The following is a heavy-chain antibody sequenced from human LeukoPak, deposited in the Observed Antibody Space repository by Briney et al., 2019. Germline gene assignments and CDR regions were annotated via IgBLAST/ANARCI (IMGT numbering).Heavy chain of an antibody. CDR2: MNPNSDDT. D-gene: IGHD3-3*01. V-gene: IGHV1-8*01. Sequence: ASVKVSCKAYGYTFTTYDIHWVRQATGQGLEWMGWMNPNSDDTDYAQKFQGRVTMTKNTSVTTAYMELRSLRSGDTAVYYCARGIRMPHKGRFGVVILKGLYYFVSWGQGTLVTVSS. CDR3: ARGIRMPHKGRFGVVILKGLYYFVS. CDR1: GYTFTTYD. J-gene: IGHJ4*02.